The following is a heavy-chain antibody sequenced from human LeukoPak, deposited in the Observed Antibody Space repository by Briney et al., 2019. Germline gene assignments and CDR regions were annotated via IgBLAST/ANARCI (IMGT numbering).Heavy chain of an antibody. CDR2: LYTGGSA. CDR1: GFTVSSSY. Sequence: QSGGSLRLSCAASGFTVSSSYMGWVRQAPGKGLEWVSVLYTGGSAYYADSVKGRFAISRDNSKNTLYLQMNSLSAEDTAVYYCARGLAAAGSTFDYWGQGTLVTVSS. J-gene: IGHJ4*02. D-gene: IGHD6-13*01. CDR3: ARGLAAAGSTFDY. V-gene: IGHV3-66*01.